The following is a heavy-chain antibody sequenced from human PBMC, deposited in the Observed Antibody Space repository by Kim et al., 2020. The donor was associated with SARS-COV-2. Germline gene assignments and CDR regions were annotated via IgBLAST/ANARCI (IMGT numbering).Heavy chain of an antibody. J-gene: IGHJ4*02. D-gene: IGHD5-18*01. CDR2: IDPDSGDT. Sequence: ASVKVSCTTSGYTFTGYFIHWVRQAPGQGLEWLGWIDPDSGDTSFAQKFQGRVTVTRDASISTVYMELSRLRYDDTAVYFCASDVRAGYSQGAFDYWGKG. CDR3: ASDVRAGYSQGAFDY. CDR1: GYTFTGYF. V-gene: IGHV1-2*02.